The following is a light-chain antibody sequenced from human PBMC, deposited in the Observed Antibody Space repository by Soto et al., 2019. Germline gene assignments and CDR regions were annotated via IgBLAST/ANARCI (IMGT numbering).Light chain of an antibody. CDR3: SSFTSSITYV. CDR1: SSDVGGYNS. Sequence: QSVLTQPASVSGSPGQSITISCTGTSSDVGGYNSVSWYRQDPGKAPKLMIYDVTNRPSGVSNRFSGSKSGNTASLTISGLQAEDEADYYCSSFTSSITYVFGTGTQLTDL. V-gene: IGLV2-14*01. CDR2: DVT. J-gene: IGLJ1*01.